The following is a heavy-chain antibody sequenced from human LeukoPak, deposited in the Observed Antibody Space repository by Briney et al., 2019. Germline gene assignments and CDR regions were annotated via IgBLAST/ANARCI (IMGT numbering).Heavy chain of an antibody. Sequence: GGSLRLSCAASGFTFSTYWMHWVRQAPGEGLVWVSRISSDGSSTNYADSVKGRFTISRDNSKNTLYLQMNSLRAEDTAVYYCAKDPREVDAFDIWGQGTMVTVSS. CDR3: AKDPREVDAFDI. CDR2: ISSDGSST. J-gene: IGHJ3*02. D-gene: IGHD1-26*01. V-gene: IGHV3-74*01. CDR1: GFTFSTYW.